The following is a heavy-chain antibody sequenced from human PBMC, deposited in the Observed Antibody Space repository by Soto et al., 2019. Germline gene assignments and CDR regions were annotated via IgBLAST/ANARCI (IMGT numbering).Heavy chain of an antibody. D-gene: IGHD5-12*01. J-gene: IGHJ3*02. V-gene: IGHV4-59*01. CDR1: GGSISSYY. Sequence: PSETLSLTCTVPGGSISSYYWSWIRQPPGKGLEWIGYIYYSGSTNYNPSLKSRVTISVDTSKNQFSLKLSSVTAADTAVYYCARDGVEMATITQPRDAFDIWGQGTMVTVSS. CDR3: ARDGVEMATITQPRDAFDI. CDR2: IYYSGST.